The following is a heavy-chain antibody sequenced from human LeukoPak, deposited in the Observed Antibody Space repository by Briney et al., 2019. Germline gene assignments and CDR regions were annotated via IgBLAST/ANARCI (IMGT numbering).Heavy chain of an antibody. J-gene: IGHJ4*02. CDR2: INNDGTAT. V-gene: IGHV3-74*01. Sequence: GGSLRLSCAASGFSFSSYWMHWVRQAPGKGLVWVSRINNDGTATVYADSAKGRFTISRDNAKNTLSLQMNSLSAEDTAVYYCARQFRGYSYGYHFDYWGQGTLVTVSS. CDR3: ARQFRGYSYGYHFDY. D-gene: IGHD5-18*01. CDR1: GFSFSSYW.